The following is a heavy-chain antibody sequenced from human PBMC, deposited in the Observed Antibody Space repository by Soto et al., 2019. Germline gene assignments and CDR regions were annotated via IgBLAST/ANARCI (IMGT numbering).Heavy chain of an antibody. V-gene: IGHV4-4*07. CDR2: ISTSGTT. J-gene: IGHJ4*02. D-gene: IGHD3-10*01. CDR3: AGGDAWGIIFAH. Sequence: QVQLQESGPGLVEPSETLSLTCTVSGASISSYFWTWIRQPAGKGLDWIGRISTSGTTNYNPSLKSRVAISLDTPENQFSLKLSSVAAADTAVYYCAGGDAWGIIFAHWGQGTPVTVSS. CDR1: GASISSYF.